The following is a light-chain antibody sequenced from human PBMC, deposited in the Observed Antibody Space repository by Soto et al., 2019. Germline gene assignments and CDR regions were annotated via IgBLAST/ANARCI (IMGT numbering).Light chain of an antibody. CDR1: SSDIGAGFD. CDR2: GNT. Sequence: QSVLTQPHSVSGAPGQRVTISCTWSSSDIGAGFDVHWYQHLPGTAPKLLIYGNTNRPSGVPGRFSGSKSGTSASLVITGLQAEDEADYYCQSYENSRTGFYVFGTGTKLTVL. CDR3: QSYENSRTGFYV. V-gene: IGLV1-40*01. J-gene: IGLJ1*01.